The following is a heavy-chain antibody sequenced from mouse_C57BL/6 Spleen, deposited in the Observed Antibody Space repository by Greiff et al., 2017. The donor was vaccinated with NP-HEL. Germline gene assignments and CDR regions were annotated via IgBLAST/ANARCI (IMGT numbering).Heavy chain of an antibody. J-gene: IGHJ3*01. D-gene: IGHD2-3*01. Sequence: EVQGVESGGGLVQPKGSLKLSCAASGFSFNTYAMNWVRQAPGKGLEWVARIRSKSNNYATYYADSVKDRFTISRDDSESMLYLQMNNLKTEDTAMYYCVRQVVYDFSWFAYWGQGTLVTVSA. CDR1: GFSFNTYA. CDR2: IRSKSNNYAT. CDR3: VRQVVYDFSWFAY. V-gene: IGHV10-1*01.